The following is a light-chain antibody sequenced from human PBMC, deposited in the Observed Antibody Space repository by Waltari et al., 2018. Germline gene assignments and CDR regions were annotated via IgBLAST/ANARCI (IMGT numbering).Light chain of an antibody. CDR1: QSVLYSSNNKNY. CDR3: QQYYSSPHT. J-gene: IGKJ2*01. CDR2: WAS. V-gene: IGKV4-1*01. Sequence: DIVMTKSPDSLALSLGERATINCKSSQSVLYSSNNKNYLAWYQQKAEQPPKLLIYWASTRESGVPDRFSGSGSGTDFTLTISSLQAEDVAVYYCQQYYSSPHTFGQGTKLEIK.